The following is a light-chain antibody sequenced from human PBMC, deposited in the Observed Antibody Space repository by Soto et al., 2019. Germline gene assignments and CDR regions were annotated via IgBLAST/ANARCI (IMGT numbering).Light chain of an antibody. CDR1: QSVRSTS. V-gene: IGKV3-20*01. Sequence: EIVLTQFPGTLSLSPGERATLSCRASQSVRSTSLAWYQQKPGLAPRLVISGASSRATGIPDRFSGRGSGTDFTLTISRLEPEDFAVYYCQHYDDSSLFTFGGGTKVEI. CDR3: QHYDDSSLFT. J-gene: IGKJ4*01. CDR2: GAS.